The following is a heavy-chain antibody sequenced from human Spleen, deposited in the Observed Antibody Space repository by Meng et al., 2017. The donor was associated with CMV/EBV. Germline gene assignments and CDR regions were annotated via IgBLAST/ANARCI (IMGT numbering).Heavy chain of an antibody. CDR3: ARVAASGGAVAFDY. V-gene: IGHV3-11*01. CDR2: ISSSGSTI. CDR1: GFTFSDYY. Sequence: GESLKISCAASGFTFSDYYMSWIRQAPGKGLEWVSYISSSGSTIYYADSVKGRFTISRDNAKNSLYLQMNSLRAEDTAVYYCARVAASGGAVAFDYWGQGTLVTVSS. D-gene: IGHD6-19*01. J-gene: IGHJ4*02.